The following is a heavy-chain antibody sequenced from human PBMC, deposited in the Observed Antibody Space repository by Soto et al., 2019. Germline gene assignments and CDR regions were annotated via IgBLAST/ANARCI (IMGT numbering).Heavy chain of an antibody. CDR3: ARDKSIVVVPAAIPIDAFDI. J-gene: IGHJ3*02. CDR2: IIPILGIA. D-gene: IGHD2-2*01. V-gene: IGHV1-69*08. CDR1: GGTFSSYT. Sequence: QVQLVQSGAEVKKPGSSVKVSCKASGGTFSSYTISWVRQAPGQGLEWMGRIIPILGIANYAQKFQGRVTITADKSTSTAYMELSSLRFEDTAVYYCARDKSIVVVPAAIPIDAFDILGQCTMVTVSS.